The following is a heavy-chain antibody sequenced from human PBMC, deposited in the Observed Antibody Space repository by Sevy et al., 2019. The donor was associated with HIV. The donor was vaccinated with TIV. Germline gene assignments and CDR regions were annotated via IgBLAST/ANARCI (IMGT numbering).Heavy chain of an antibody. CDR1: GFTFSSYP. Sequence: GGSLRLSCAASGFTFSSYPMHWVRQAPGKDRGWVFFISFNGTDKNYADSVKGRFTITRDNSKNTLFLQMNSLRAEDTAFYYCVRETTMLPRGAFDFWGQGTMVTVSS. J-gene: IGHJ3*01. CDR3: VRETTMLPRGAFDF. V-gene: IGHV3-30-3*01. CDR2: ISFNGTDK. D-gene: IGHD3-10*01.